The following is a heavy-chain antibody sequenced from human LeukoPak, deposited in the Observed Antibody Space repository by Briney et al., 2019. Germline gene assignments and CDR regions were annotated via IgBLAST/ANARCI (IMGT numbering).Heavy chain of an antibody. V-gene: IGHV3-48*03. D-gene: IGHD3-22*01. J-gene: IGHJ4*02. Sequence: GGSLRLSCAASGFTFSSYEMNWVRQAPGKGLEWVSYISSSGSTIYYADSVKGRFTISRDNAKNSLYLQMNSLRAEDTAVYYCAKSLYYYDSTFDYWGQGTLVTVSS. CDR2: ISSSGSTI. CDR3: AKSLYYYDSTFDY. CDR1: GFTFSSYE.